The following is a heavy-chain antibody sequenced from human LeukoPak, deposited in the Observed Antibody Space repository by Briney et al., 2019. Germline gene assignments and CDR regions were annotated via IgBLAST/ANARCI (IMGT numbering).Heavy chain of an antibody. Sequence: SGPTLVKPTQTLTLTCTFSGFSLSTSGVGVGWIRQPPGKALEWLALIYWGDDKRYSPSLKSRLTITKDTSKNQVVLTITNMDPVDTATYYCAHINTQRSVDYWGQGTLVTVSS. V-gene: IGHV2-5*02. CDR2: IYWGDDK. CDR3: AHINTQRSVDY. D-gene: IGHD6-25*01. J-gene: IGHJ4*02. CDR1: GFSLSTSGVG.